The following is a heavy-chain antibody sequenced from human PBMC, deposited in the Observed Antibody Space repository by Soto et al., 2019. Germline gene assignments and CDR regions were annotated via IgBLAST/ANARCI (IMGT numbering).Heavy chain of an antibody. CDR1: GYNFPDYW. D-gene: IGHD2-15*01. J-gene: IGHJ5*02. V-gene: IGHV5-51*01. Sequence: PGESLKISCKGLGYNFPDYWIAWVRQMPGKGLEYMGIIYPGDSDTRYSPSFQGQVTISADKSISTAYLQWNSLEASDTAMYYCARHGEGGQTQLRLNWFDPPGPGTLVTVSS. CDR2: IYPGDSDT. CDR3: ARHGEGGQTQLRLNWFDP.